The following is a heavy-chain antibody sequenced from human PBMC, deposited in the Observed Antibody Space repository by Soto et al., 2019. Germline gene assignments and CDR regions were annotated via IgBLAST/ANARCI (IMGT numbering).Heavy chain of an antibody. CDR1: GFTFSSYA. J-gene: IGHJ6*02. Sequence: EVQLLESGGGLVQPGGSLRLSCAASGFTFSSYAMSWVRQAPGKGLEWVSAISGSGGSTYYADSVKGRFTISRDNSKNALYLQMNSLRAEDTAVYYCAKVSGYVLRFLEWPPHARYGMDVWGQGTTVTVSS. V-gene: IGHV3-23*01. CDR2: ISGSGGST. CDR3: AKVSGYVLRFLEWPPHARYGMDV. D-gene: IGHD3-3*01.